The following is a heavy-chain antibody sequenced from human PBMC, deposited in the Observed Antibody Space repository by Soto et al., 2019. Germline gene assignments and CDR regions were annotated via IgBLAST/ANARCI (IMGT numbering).Heavy chain of an antibody. CDR3: AADPGFWSGYYIIRVPSYGMDV. V-gene: IGHV1-58*01. J-gene: IGHJ6*02. CDR1: GFTFTSSA. Sequence: SVKVSCKASGFTFTSSAVQWVRQARGQRLEWIGWIVVGSGNTNYAQKFQERVTITRDMSTSTAYMELSSLRSEDTAVYYCAADPGFWSGYYIIRVPSYGMDVWGQGTTVTVPS. CDR2: IVVGSGNT. D-gene: IGHD3-3*01.